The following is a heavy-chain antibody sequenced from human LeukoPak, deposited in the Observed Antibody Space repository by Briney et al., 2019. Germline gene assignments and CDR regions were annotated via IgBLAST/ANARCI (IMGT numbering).Heavy chain of an antibody. J-gene: IGHJ1*01. D-gene: IGHD2-2*02. CDR2: IIPIFGTA. V-gene: IGHV1-69*13. Sequence: ASVKVSCKASGQSLTGYFIHWVRQAPGQGLEWMGGIIPIFGTANYAQKFQGRVTITADESTSTAYMELSSLRSEDTAVYYCATRYCSSTSCYNVFEYFQHWGQGTLVTVSS. CDR1: GQSLTGYF. CDR3: ATRYCSSTSCYNVFEYFQH.